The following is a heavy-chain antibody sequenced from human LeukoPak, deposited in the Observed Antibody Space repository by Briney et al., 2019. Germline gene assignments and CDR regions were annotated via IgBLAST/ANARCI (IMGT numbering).Heavy chain of an antibody. CDR3: AREGYYDSSGYRDY. D-gene: IGHD3-22*01. CDR1: GGTFSSYA. V-gene: IGHV1-69*05. J-gene: IGHJ4*02. CDR2: IIPIFGIA. Sequence: SVKVSCKASGGTFSSYAISWVRQAPGQGLEWMGGIIPIFGIANYAQKFQGRVTITTDESTSTAYMELGSLRSEDTAVYYCAREGYYDSSGYRDYWGQGTLVTVSS.